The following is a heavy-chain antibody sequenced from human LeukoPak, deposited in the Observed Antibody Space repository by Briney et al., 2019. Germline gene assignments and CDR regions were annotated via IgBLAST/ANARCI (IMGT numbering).Heavy chain of an antibody. Sequence: ASVKVSCKASGYTFTGYYIHWVRQAPGQGLEWMGWSNPNSGGTNYAQKFQGRVTMTRDTSISTAYMDLRRLRYDDTALYYCARDMDVEGWFDPWGQGTLVTVSS. CDR2: SNPNSGGT. J-gene: IGHJ5*02. V-gene: IGHV1-2*02. CDR1: GYTFTGYY. CDR3: ARDMDVEGWFDP. D-gene: IGHD2-2*03.